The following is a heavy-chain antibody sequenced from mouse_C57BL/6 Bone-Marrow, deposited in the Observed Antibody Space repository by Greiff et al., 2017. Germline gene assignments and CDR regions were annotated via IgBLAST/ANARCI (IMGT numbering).Heavy chain of an antibody. V-gene: IGHV4-1*02. Sequence: DVKLQESGGGLVQPGGSLKLSCAASGFDFSSYWMSWVRQAPGKGLEWIGEINPDSSTINYTPSLKDKFIISRDNAKTTLYLQMSKMSSEDTALYYGARDGYCAMDYWGQGTTVTVSS. CDR2: INPDSSTI. CDR1: GFDFSSYW. D-gene: IGHD2-3*01. CDR3: ARDGYCAMDY. J-gene: IGHJ4*01.